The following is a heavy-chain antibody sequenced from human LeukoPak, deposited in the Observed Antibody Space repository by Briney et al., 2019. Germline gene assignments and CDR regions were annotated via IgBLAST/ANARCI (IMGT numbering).Heavy chain of an antibody. CDR3: ARDLPLGYSHRRGFDP. CDR2: ISSSSSYI. Sequence: PGGSLRLSCAASGFTFSSYSMNLVRQAPEKGLEWVSSISSSSSYIYYADSVKGRFTISRDNAKNSLYLQMNSLRAEDTAVYYCARDLPLGYSHRRGFDPWGQGTLVTVSS. J-gene: IGHJ5*02. D-gene: IGHD1-26*01. CDR1: GFTFSSYS. V-gene: IGHV3-21*01.